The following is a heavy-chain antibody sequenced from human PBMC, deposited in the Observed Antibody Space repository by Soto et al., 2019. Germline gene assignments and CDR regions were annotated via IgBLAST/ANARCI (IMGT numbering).Heavy chain of an antibody. CDR2: IWYDGSYK. CDR1: GFTFSTYG. V-gene: IGHV3-33*01. CDR3: ARARYYDSSGYYSAFDY. J-gene: IGHJ4*02. D-gene: IGHD3-22*01. Sequence: QVQPVESGGGVVQPGRSLRLSCAASGFTFSTYGIHWVRQAPGKGLEWVSVIWYDGSYKFYADSVKGRFTISRDNSKNTLFLQMNSLRAEDTAVYYCARARYYDSSGYYSAFDYWGQGTLVTVSS.